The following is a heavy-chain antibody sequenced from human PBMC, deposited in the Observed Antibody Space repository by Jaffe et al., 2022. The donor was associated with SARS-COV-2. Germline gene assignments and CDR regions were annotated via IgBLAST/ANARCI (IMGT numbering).Heavy chain of an antibody. V-gene: IGHV7-4-1*02. Sequence: QVQLVQSGSELKKPGASVKVSCKASGYTFTSYAMNWVRQAPGQGLEWMGWINTNTGNPTYAQGFTGRFVFSLDTSVSTAYLQISSLKAEDTAVYYCARGSSSGSGSYFLTDYYYYYYMDVWGKGTTVTVSS. CDR2: INTNTGNP. CDR3: ARGSSSGSGSYFLTDYYYYYYMDV. D-gene: IGHD3-10*01. CDR1: GYTFTSYA. J-gene: IGHJ6*03.